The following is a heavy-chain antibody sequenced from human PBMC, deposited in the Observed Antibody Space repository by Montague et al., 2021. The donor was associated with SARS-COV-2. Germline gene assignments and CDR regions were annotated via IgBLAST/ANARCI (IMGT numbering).Heavy chain of an antibody. D-gene: IGHD1-14*01. CDR1: GGSISSGGYY. Sequence: TLSLTCTVSGGSISSGGYYWSWIRQHPGKGLEWIGYIYYSGSTYCNPSLKSRVTISLDTSKNQFSLKLSSVTAADTAVYYCAREFNKEYTGAVDIWGQGTIVTVSS. CDR3: AREFNKEYTGAVDI. V-gene: IGHV4-31*03. J-gene: IGHJ3*02. CDR2: IYYSGST.